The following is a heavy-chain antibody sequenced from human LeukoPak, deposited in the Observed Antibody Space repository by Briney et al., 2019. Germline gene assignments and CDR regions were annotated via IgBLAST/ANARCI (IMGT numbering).Heavy chain of an antibody. CDR2: IYSGGST. Sequence: GGSLRLSCAASGFTVSSNYMSWVRQAPGKGLEWVSVIYSGGSTYYPDSVKGRFTISRDNSKNTLYLQMNSLRAEDTAVYYCARSGAGTHTWFDPWGQGTLVTVSS. CDR1: GFTVSSNY. J-gene: IGHJ5*02. V-gene: IGHV3-66*02. D-gene: IGHD6-13*01. CDR3: ARSGAGTHTWFDP.